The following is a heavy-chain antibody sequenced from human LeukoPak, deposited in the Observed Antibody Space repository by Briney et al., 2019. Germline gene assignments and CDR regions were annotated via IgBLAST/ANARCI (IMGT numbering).Heavy chain of an antibody. D-gene: IGHD3-9*01. V-gene: IGHV5-51*01. Sequence: GESLKISCKGSGYRFTSYWIGWVRQMPGRGLEWMGIIYPDDSDTKYSPSFQGQVTISVDKSISTAYLQWSSLKASDTAIYYCARQYYDVLTGFYIHFDYWGQGTLVTVTS. CDR2: IYPDDSDT. CDR3: ARQYYDVLTGFYIHFDY. CDR1: GYRFTSYW. J-gene: IGHJ4*02.